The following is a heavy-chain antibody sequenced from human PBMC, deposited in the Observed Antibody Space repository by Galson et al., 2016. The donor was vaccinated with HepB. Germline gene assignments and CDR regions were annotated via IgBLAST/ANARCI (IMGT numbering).Heavy chain of an antibody. Sequence: SLRLSCAASGFTFNTYSMNWVRQAPGKGLEWIAYITGSSSNIKYADSVKGRFTISRDNAKNSPYLQLSSLRDEDTAVYYCVTSFSTQVYSWGQGTTVTVSS. J-gene: IGHJ6*02. CDR3: VTSFSTQVYS. V-gene: IGHV3-48*02. CDR1: GFTFNTYS. D-gene: IGHD2-8*01. CDR2: ITGSSSNI.